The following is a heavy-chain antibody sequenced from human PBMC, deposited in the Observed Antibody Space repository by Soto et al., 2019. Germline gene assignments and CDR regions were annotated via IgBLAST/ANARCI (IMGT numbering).Heavy chain of an antibody. J-gene: IGHJ6*02. V-gene: IGHV4-34*01. CDR3: ARSRAAAGRRGYYGMDV. CDR2: INHSGST. Sequence: SETLSLTCTVSGGSISSYYWSWIRQPPGKGLEWIGEINHSGSTNYNPSLKSRVTISVDTSKNQFSLKLSSVTAADTAVYYCARSRAAAGRRGYYGMDVWGQGTTVTVSS. D-gene: IGHD6-13*01. CDR1: GGSISSYY.